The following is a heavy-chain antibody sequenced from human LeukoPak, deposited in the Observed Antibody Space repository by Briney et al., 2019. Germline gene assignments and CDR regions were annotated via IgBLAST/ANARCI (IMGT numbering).Heavy chain of an antibody. Sequence: GGSLRLSCAVSGFTVSSDYMSWVRQAPGKALEWVSLIYSDGSTYYADSVKGRFTISRDNSKNTPYLQMNSLRVEDTAVYYCARVEYTGTWYSSPPFDYWGQGTLVTVSS. J-gene: IGHJ4*02. CDR3: ARVEYTGTWYSSPPFDY. V-gene: IGHV3-66*01. CDR2: IYSDGST. CDR1: GFTVSSDY. D-gene: IGHD6-13*01.